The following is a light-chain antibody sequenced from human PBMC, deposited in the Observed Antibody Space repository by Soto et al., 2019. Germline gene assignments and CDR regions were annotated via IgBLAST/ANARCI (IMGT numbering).Light chain of an antibody. CDR1: QDSDKY. CDR3: QEYASRPLT. CDR2: DAS. V-gene: IGKV1-33*01. Sequence: DIQMTQSPSSLSASVGDRVTITCQASQDSDKYLSWYQQKPGKAPELLIYDASNLETGVPSRFSGSGSGTEFTFTISCLQPEDIATYFYQEYASRPLTFGGGTKVEIK. J-gene: IGKJ4*01.